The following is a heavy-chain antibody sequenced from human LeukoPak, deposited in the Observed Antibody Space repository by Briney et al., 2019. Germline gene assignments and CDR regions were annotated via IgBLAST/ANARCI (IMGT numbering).Heavy chain of an antibody. D-gene: IGHD3-3*01. CDR2: ISAYNGNT. CDR1: GYTFTSYG. Sequence: ASVTVSCTASGYTFTSYGISWVRQAPGQGLEWMGWISAYNGNTNYAQKLQGRVTMTTDTSTSTAYMELRSLRSDDTAVYYCARDYDFWSGYFNFDYWGQGTLVTVSS. J-gene: IGHJ4*02. CDR3: ARDYDFWSGYFNFDY. V-gene: IGHV1-18*01.